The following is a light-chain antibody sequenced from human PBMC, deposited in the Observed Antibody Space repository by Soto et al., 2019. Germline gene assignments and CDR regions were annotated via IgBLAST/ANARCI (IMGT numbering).Light chain of an antibody. V-gene: IGKV3-11*01. Sequence: EIVLTQSPATLSLSPGERATLSCRASQSVSSYLAWYQQKPGQAPRLLIYDASNRATGIPARFSGSGSGTDFTLTISTLEPDDFEVYYCQQRSNWPPTWTFGQGTKVEIK. J-gene: IGKJ1*01. CDR2: DAS. CDR3: QQRSNWPPTWT. CDR1: QSVSSY.